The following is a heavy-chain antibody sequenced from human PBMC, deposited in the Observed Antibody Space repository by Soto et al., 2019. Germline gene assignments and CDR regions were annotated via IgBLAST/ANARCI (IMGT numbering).Heavy chain of an antibody. CDR1: GGSVSSGNYY. V-gene: IGHV4-61*01. J-gene: IGHJ5*02. D-gene: IGHD3-10*01. CDR2: IYYSGST. Sequence: PSETRSLTCTVSGGSVSSGNYYWSWIRQPPGKGLEWIGYIYYSGSTNYNPSLKSRVTISVDTSKNQFSLKLSSVTAADTAVYYCARDGAEGFGARGLEHWGQGTMVIVS. CDR3: ARDGAEGFGARGLEH.